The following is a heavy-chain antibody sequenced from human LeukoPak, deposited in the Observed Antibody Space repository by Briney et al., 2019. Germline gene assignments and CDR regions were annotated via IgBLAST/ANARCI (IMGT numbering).Heavy chain of an antibody. V-gene: IGHV3-21*01. CDR2: ISSDSKYI. J-gene: IGHJ4*02. CDR1: GFSFSGYS. CDR3: ARAYDRVDY. Sequence: PGGSLRLSCAASGFSFSGYSINWVRQVPGKGLEWVSSISSDSKYIYYAGSMKGRFTVSRDNARSSLCLQMNSLGAEDTAVYYCARAYDRVDYWGQGTLVTVSS. D-gene: IGHD3-22*01.